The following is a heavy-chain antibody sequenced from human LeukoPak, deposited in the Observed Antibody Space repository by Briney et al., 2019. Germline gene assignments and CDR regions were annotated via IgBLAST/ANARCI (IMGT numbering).Heavy chain of an antibody. Sequence: GGSLRLSCAASGITFSSYAMSWVRQAPGKGLEWVANIKQDGSEKYYVDSVKGRFTISRDNAKNSLYLQMNSLRAEDTAVYYCARPKIVVAGNLWGQGTLVTVSS. J-gene: IGHJ5*02. CDR3: ARPKIVVAGNL. CDR2: IKQDGSEK. D-gene: IGHD6-19*01. V-gene: IGHV3-7*01. CDR1: GITFSSYA.